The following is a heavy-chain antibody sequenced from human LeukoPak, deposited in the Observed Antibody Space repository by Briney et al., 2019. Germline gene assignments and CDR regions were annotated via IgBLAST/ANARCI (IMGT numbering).Heavy chain of an antibody. V-gene: IGHV1-46*01. CDR1: GYTFTSYY. D-gene: IGHD6-13*01. J-gene: IGHJ6*02. CDR3: ARDPGIAAERVRYGMDV. CDR2: INPSGGST. Sequence: ASVKVSCKASGYTFTSYYMHWVRQAPGQGLEWMGIINPSGGSTSYAQKFQGRVTMTRDTSTSTVYMELSSLRSEDTAVYYCARDPGIAAERVRYGMDVWGQRTTVTVSS.